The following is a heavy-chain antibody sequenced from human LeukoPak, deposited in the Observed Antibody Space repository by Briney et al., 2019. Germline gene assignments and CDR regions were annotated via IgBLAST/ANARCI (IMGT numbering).Heavy chain of an antibody. V-gene: IGHV3-20*04. D-gene: IGHD1-1*01. J-gene: IGHJ6*03. CDR2: INWNGGST. CDR1: GFTFDDYG. Sequence: GGSLRLSCAASGFTFDDYGMSWVRQAPGKGLEWVSGINWNGGSTGYADSVKGRFTISRDNAKNTLYLQMNSLRAEDTAVYYCAKSYLDPYYMDVWGKGTTVTVSS. CDR3: AKSYLDPYYMDV.